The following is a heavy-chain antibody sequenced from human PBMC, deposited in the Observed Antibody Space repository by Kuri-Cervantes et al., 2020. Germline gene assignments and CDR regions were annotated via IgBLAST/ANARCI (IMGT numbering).Heavy chain of an antibody. CDR1: GGSISSYY. Sequence: SETLSLTCTVSGGSISSYYWSWIRQPPGKGLEWIGEINHSGITKHNPSLKSRVTMSVDTSKNQLSLKLSSVTAADTAVYFCASLWSFDFWSSLDVWGKGTTVTVSS. CDR2: INHSGIT. J-gene: IGHJ6*04. V-gene: IGHV4-34*01. CDR3: ASLWSFDFWSSLDV. D-gene: IGHD3-3*01.